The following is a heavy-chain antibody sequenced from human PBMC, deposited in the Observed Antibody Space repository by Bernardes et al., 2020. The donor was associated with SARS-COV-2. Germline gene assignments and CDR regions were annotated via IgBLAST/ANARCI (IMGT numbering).Heavy chain of an antibody. D-gene: IGHD3-10*01. J-gene: IGHJ3*01. V-gene: IGHV3-9*01. CDR2: ISWNSDDI. CDR1: GFAFDDYA. Sequence: GGSLRLSCAASGFAFDDYAMHWVRQAPGKGLEWVSHISWNSDDIDYADSVKGRFTISRDNSKRSLFLQMNSLRPEDTALYYCTKARYFGSGGSDAFDLWGRGTLVTVSS. CDR3: TKARYFGSGGSDAFDL.